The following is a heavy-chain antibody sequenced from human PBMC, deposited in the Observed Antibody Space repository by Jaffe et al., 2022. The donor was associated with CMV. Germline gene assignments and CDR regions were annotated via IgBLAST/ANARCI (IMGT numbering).Heavy chain of an antibody. D-gene: IGHD3-22*01. CDR2: IWYDGSNK. J-gene: IGHJ4*02. V-gene: IGHV3-33*08. Sequence: QVQLVESGGGVVQPGRSLRLSCAASGFTFSSYGMHWVRQAPGKGLEWVAVIWYDGSNKYYADSVKGRFTISRDNSKNTLYLQMNSLRAEDTAVYYCARDLLVYDSSGYYDYWGQGTLVTVSS. CDR3: ARDLLVYDSSGYYDY. CDR1: GFTFSSYG.